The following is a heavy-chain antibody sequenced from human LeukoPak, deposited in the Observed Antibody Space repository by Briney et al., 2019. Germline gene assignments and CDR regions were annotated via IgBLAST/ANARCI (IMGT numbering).Heavy chain of an antibody. Sequence: GGSLRLSCAASGFTFSSYGMHWVRQAPGKGLKWVSVISYDGSNKYYADSVKGRFTISRDNSKNTLYLQMNSLRAEDTAVYYCAKQKGRAVAAYDYWGQGTLVTVSS. V-gene: IGHV3-30*18. J-gene: IGHJ4*02. CDR1: GFTFSSYG. CDR2: ISYDGSNK. CDR3: AKQKGRAVAAYDY. D-gene: IGHD6-19*01.